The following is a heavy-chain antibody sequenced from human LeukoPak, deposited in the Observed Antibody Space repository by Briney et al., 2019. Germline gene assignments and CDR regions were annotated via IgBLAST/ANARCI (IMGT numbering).Heavy chain of an antibody. V-gene: IGHV3-23*01. CDR2: ISGSGGST. CDR3: AKGPVGSSSSQRLGY. Sequence: PGGSLRLSCAASGFSFSSYAMSWVRQAPGERLEWVSAISGSGGSTYYADSVKSRFTISPDNSKNTLYLQMSSVRAQDTPLYYCAKGPVGSSSSQRLGYWGQGALVTVSS. CDR1: GFSFSSYA. D-gene: IGHD6-6*01. J-gene: IGHJ4*02.